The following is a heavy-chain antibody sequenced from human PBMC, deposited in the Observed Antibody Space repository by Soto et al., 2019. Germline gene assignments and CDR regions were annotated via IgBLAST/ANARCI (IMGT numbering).Heavy chain of an antibody. CDR1: GFTFSDYY. D-gene: IGHD1-26*01. Sequence: PGGSLRLSCAASGFTFSDYYMTWLRQAPGKGLECVADISFGGSTSYADSVSGRFTISRDNAKNTLYLQRNSLRAEDTAVYYCASQTSAGAYAWGQGTLVTVSS. V-gene: IGHV3-11*06. CDR2: ISFGGST. CDR3: ASQTSAGAYA. J-gene: IGHJ5*02.